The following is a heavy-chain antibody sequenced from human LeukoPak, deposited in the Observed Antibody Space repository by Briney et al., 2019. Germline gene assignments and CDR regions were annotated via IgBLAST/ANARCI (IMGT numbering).Heavy chain of an antibody. V-gene: IGHV3-23*01. CDR3: AKENYDSSGYWGPIDY. CDR2: ISGSGGST. Sequence: GGSLRLSCAASGFSVSASYMSWVRQAPGKGLEWVSAISGSGGSTYYADSVKGRFTISRDNSKNTLYLQMNSLRAEDTAVYYCAKENYDSSGYWGPIDYWGQGTLVTVSS. J-gene: IGHJ4*02. D-gene: IGHD3-22*01. CDR1: GFSVSASY.